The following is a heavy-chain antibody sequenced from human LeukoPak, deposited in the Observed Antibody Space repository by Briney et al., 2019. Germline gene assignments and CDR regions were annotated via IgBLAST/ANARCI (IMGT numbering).Heavy chain of an antibody. CDR3: ATPDYYGGWY. D-gene: IGHD3-10*01. J-gene: IGHJ4*02. V-gene: IGHV4-59*01. CDR2: IYYSGST. Sequence: SETLSLTCTVSGGSISNYYWNWIRQPPGKGLEWIGYIYYSGSTNYNPSLKSRVTISVDTSKNQFSLKLSSVTAADTAVYYCATPDYYGGWYWGQGTLVTVSS. CDR1: GGSISNYY.